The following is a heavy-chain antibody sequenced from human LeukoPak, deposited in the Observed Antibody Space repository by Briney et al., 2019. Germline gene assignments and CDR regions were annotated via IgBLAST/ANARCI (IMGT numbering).Heavy chain of an antibody. CDR1: GFTFSSYE. J-gene: IGHJ4*02. Sequence: GGSLRLSCAASGFTFSSYEMNWVRQAPGKGLEWVSSISSSSSYIYYADSVKGRFTISRDNAKNSLYLQMNSLRAEDTAVYYCARDWGGLLHFDYWGQGTLVTVSS. D-gene: IGHD3-22*01. V-gene: IGHV3-21*01. CDR3: ARDWGGLLHFDY. CDR2: ISSSSSYI.